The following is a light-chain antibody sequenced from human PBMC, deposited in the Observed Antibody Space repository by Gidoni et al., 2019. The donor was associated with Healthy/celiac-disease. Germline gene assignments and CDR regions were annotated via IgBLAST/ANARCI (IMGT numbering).Light chain of an antibody. CDR2: QDS. J-gene: IGLJ2*01. V-gene: IGLV3-1*01. CDR1: KLGDKY. CDR3: QAWDSSTLV. Sequence: SYELTPPPSVSVSPGQTARLTCSGDKLGDKYACWYQQKPGQSPVLVIYQDSKRPAGIPERFSGSNSGNTATLTISGTQAMDEADYYCQAWDSSTLVFGGGTKLTVL.